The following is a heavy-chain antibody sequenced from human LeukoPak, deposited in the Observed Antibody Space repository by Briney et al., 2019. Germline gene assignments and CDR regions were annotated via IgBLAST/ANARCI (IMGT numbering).Heavy chain of an antibody. Sequence: SETLSLTCTVSGDSISSSSDYWGWIRQPPGKGLEWIGSIYYSGSTYYNPSLKSRVTISVDTSKNQFSLKLSSVTAADTAVYYCAKLVSSIAALARYYYYMDVWGKGTTVTVSS. V-gene: IGHV4-39*01. CDR2: IYYSGST. CDR3: AKLVSSIAALARYYYYMDV. J-gene: IGHJ6*03. D-gene: IGHD6-6*01. CDR1: GDSISSSSDY.